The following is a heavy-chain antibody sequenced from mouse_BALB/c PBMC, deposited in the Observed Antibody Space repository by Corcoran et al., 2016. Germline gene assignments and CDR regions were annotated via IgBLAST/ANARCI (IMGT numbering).Heavy chain of an antibody. CDR3: ASRDYGNYLAWFAY. J-gene: IGHJ3*01. D-gene: IGHD2-1*01. CDR2: IDPANGNT. V-gene: IGHV14-3*02. CDR1: GFNIKDTY. Sequence: EVQLQQSGAELVKPGASVKLSCTASGFNIKDTYMHWVKQRPEQGLEWMGRIDPANGNTKYDPKFQGKATITADTSSNTAYLQLSSLTSEDTAVYYCASRDYGNYLAWFAYWGQGTLVTVSA.